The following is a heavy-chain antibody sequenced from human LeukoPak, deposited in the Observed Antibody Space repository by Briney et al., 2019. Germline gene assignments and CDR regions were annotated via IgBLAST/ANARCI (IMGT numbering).Heavy chain of an antibody. D-gene: IGHD2-2*01. CDR3: AREDCSSTSCYGRNWFDP. J-gene: IGHJ5*02. V-gene: IGHV3-7*01. CDR1: ELTFSNYW. Sequence: GGSLRLSCAASELTFSNYWMSWVRQVPGKGLEWVATIKKDGSEKYYVDSVKGRLTISRDNAKNSLYLQMNSLRAEDTAVYYCAREDCSSTSCYGRNWFDPWGQGTLVTVSS. CDR2: IKKDGSEK.